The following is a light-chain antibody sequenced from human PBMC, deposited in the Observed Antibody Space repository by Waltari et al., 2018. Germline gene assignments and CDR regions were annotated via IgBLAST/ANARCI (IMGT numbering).Light chain of an antibody. Sequence: EIVLTHSPGTLSLSPGDRATLSCRASPGVSSNNLAWYQQKPGQAPRLLIYGASSRATGIPDRFSGSGSGTDFTLTISRLEPEDFVVYYCQQYGSSPLTFGGGTKVEIK. CDR2: GAS. CDR1: PGVSSNN. J-gene: IGKJ4*01. CDR3: QQYGSSPLT. V-gene: IGKV3-20*01.